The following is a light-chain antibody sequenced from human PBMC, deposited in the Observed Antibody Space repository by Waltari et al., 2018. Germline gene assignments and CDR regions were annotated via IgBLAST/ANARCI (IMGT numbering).Light chain of an antibody. CDR3: QQRNSYPPT. J-gene: IGKJ1*01. CDR1: QVISSY. CDR2: GAS. Sequence: IKLTQSTSSLSASVGVRVTITCRASQVISSYLAWYQHTPGEAPKLLIYGASALQSGVPSRFSGSGSGTDFTLTISSLQPEDFTTYYCQQRNSYPPTFGQGTKVEIK. V-gene: IGKV1-9*01.